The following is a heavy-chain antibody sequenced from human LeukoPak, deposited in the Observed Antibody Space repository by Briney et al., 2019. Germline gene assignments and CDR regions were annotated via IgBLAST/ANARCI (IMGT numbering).Heavy chain of an antibody. CDR2: TNTDGSST. D-gene: IGHD3-10*01. CDR1: GFTFSTYW. CDR3: AKGGLAYYYGSGMAY. J-gene: IGHJ4*02. Sequence: GGSLRLSCAASGFTFSTYWMHWVRQAPGKGLMWVSHTNTDGSSTGYADSVKGRFTISRDNSKNTLYLQMNSLRAEDTAVYYCAKGGLAYYYGSGMAYWGQGTLVTVSS. V-gene: IGHV3-74*01.